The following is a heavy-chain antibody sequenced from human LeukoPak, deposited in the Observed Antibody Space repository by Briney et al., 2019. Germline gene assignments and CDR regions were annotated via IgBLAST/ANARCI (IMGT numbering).Heavy chain of an antibody. Sequence: SETLSLTCTVSGGSISSSSYYWGWIRQPPGKGLEWIGSIYYSGSTYYNPSLKSRVTISVDTSKNQFSLKLSSVTAADTAVYYCARGLRYFDWFPFDYWGQGTLVTVSS. CDR2: IYYSGST. J-gene: IGHJ4*02. CDR3: ARGLRYFDWFPFDY. V-gene: IGHV4-39*07. D-gene: IGHD3-9*01. CDR1: GGSISSSSYY.